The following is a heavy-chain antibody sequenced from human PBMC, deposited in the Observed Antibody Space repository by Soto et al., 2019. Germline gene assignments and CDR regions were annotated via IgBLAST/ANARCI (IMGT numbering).Heavy chain of an antibody. J-gene: IGHJ4*02. V-gene: IGHV4-31*03. D-gene: IGHD6-13*01. CDR2: IYYSGST. CDR3: ARGGIAAAAPPDY. CDR1: GGSISSGGYY. Sequence: QVQLQESGPGLVKPSQTLSLTCTVSGGSISSGGYYWSWIRQHPGKGLEWIGYIYYSGSTYYNPYLKSRVTISVDTSKNQFSLKLSSVTAAETAVYYCARGGIAAAAPPDYWGQGTLVTVSS.